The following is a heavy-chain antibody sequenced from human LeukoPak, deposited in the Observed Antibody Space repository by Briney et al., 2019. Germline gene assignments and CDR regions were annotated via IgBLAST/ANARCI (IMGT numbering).Heavy chain of an antibody. V-gene: IGHV7-4-1*02. J-gene: IGHJ5*02. CDR1: GYTFTSYA. CDR2: INTNTGNP. Sequence: ASVKVSCKASGYTFTSYAMNWVRQAPEQGLEWMGWINTNTGNPTYAQGFTGRFVFSLDTSVSTAYLQISSLKAEDTAVYYCARGDAVVAGSNWFDPWGQGTLVTVSS. CDR3: ARGDAVVAGSNWFDP. D-gene: IGHD6-19*01.